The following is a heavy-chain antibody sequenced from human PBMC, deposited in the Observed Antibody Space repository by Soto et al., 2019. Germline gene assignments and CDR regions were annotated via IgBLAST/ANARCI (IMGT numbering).Heavy chain of an antibody. Sequence: GGSLRLSCAASGFTFSSYSMNWVRQAPGQGLEWVSSISSSSSYIYYADSVKGRFTISGDNAKNSLYLQMNSLRAEDTAVYYCARESGYSSSYWFDPWGQGTLVTVSS. CDR1: GFTFSSYS. CDR2: ISSSSSYI. V-gene: IGHV3-21*01. CDR3: ARESGYSSSYWFDP. J-gene: IGHJ5*02. D-gene: IGHD6-6*01.